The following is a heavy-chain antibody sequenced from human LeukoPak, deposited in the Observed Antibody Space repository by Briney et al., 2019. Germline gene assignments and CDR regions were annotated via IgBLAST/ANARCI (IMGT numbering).Heavy chain of an antibody. V-gene: IGHV4-4*07. CDR2: SYTSGST. D-gene: IGHD6-13*01. Sequence: PSETLSLTCTVSGGSISSYYWSWIRQPAGKGLEWIGRSYTSGSTNYNPSLKSRVTMSVDTSKNQFSLRLSSVTAADTAVYYCARSSVSYSSSWEFDYWGQGTLVTVSS. CDR3: ARSSVSYSSSWEFDY. J-gene: IGHJ4*02. CDR1: GGSISSYY.